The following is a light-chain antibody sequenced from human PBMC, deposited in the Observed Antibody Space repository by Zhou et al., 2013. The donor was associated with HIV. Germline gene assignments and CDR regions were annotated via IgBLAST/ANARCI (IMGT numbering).Light chain of an antibody. V-gene: IGKV1-8*01. J-gene: IGKJ1*01. CDR1: QGISSY. CDR2: AAS. Sequence: AIRMTQSPSSLSASTGDRVTITCRASQGISSYLAWYQQKPGKAPKLLIYAASTLQSGVPSRFSGSGSGTDFTLTISCLQSEDFATYYCQQYKSYPWTFGQGTKVEIK. CDR3: QQYKSYPWT.